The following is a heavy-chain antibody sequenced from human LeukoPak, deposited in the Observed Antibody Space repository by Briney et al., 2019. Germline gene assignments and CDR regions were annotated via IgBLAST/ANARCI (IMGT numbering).Heavy chain of an antibody. D-gene: IGHD3-10*01. J-gene: IGHJ4*02. CDR3: ARDRGYYGSGDY. CDR2: ISYDGSNK. Sequence: GGSLRLSCAASGFTFSSYAMHWVRQAPGKGLEWVAVISYDGSNKYYADSVKGRFTISRDNSKNTLYLQMNSLRAEDTAVYYCARDRGYYGSGDYWGQGTLVTVSS. V-gene: IGHV3-30-3*01. CDR1: GFTFSSYA.